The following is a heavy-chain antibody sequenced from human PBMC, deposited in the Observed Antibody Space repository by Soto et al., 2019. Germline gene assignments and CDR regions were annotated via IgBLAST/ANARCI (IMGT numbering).Heavy chain of an antibody. J-gene: IGHJ6*02. Sequence: QVQLVQSGAEVKKPGSSVKVSCKASGGTFSSYAISWVRQAPGQGLEWMGGIIPIFGTANYAQKFQGRVTITADESTSTAYMELSSLRSEDTAVYYCARDQDIGYVIKLLYFYNREVWGQGTTVTVSS. V-gene: IGHV1-69*12. CDR2: IIPIFGTA. CDR3: ARDQDIGYVIKLLYFYNREV. D-gene: IGHD5-12*01. CDR1: GGTFSSYA.